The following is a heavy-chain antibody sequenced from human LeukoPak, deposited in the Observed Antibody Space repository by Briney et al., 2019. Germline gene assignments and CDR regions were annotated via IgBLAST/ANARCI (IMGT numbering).Heavy chain of an antibody. V-gene: IGHV4-30-4*01. J-gene: IGHJ3*02. Sequence: SQTLSLTCTVSGASIRSGDYYWRWIRQPPGKGLEWIGYIYDSGSTYYNPSLKSRITISVDTSENRFSLKLSSVTATDTAVYYCARDCSGGSCYGAFDIWGQGTMVTVSS. CDR2: IYDSGST. D-gene: IGHD2-15*01. CDR1: GASIRSGDYY. CDR3: ARDCSGGSCYGAFDI.